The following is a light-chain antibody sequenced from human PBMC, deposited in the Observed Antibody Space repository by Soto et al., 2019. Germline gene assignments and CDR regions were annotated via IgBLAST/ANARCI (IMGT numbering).Light chain of an antibody. V-gene: IGKV3-15*01. J-gene: IGKJ2*01. CDR2: GAS. CDR3: QHGHNWPLT. CDR1: QSINSE. Sequence: EIVRTQSPATLSLSPGERAALSCWASQSINSEFAWYQQKPGQPPRLVNYGASTRATGVPARFTGSESVSEFPLTIRGLQSKDFEVYYWQHGHNWPLTFGQGNRLHI.